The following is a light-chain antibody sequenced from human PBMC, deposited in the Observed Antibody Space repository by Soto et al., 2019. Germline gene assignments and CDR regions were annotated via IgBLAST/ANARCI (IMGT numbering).Light chain of an antibody. J-gene: IGKJ1*01. CDR1: QSVSSSY. Sequence: EIVLTQSPGTLSLSPGERATLSCRASQSVSSSYLAWYQQKPGQAPRLLIYGASIRATGIPDRFSGSGSGTDFTLTISRLEPDDFATYYCQQYNSYSFGQGTKVEIK. V-gene: IGKV3-20*01. CDR3: QQYNSYS. CDR2: GAS.